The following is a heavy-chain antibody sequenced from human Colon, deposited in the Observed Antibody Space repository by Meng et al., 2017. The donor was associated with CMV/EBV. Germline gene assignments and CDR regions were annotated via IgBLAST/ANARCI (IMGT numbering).Heavy chain of an antibody. D-gene: IGHD1-26*01. CDR2: IFHTESS. J-gene: IGHJ4*02. CDR1: GGSISSDNW. Sequence: IACGVSGGSISSDNWWTWVRQPAGKGLKRIREIFHTESSNYSPSLKGKIAISLDKSRDQIYLHVISVTAADTAVYYCARGGGYYFDYWGQGTLVTAPQ. V-gene: IGHV4-4*02. CDR3: ARGGGYYFDY.